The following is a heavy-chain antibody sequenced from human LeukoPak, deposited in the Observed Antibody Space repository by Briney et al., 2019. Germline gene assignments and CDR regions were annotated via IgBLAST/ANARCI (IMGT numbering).Heavy chain of an antibody. CDR3: ARGMSREVYDFWSDSLDY. V-gene: IGHV3-7*01. J-gene: IGHJ4*02. CDR1: GFTFSSYW. CDR2: IQEEGSEK. D-gene: IGHD3-3*01. Sequence: PPGGSLRLSCAASGFTFSSYWMSWVRQAPGKGLEWVANIQEEGSEKYYVDSVKGRFTISRDNAKNSLFLQMNSLRAEDTAVYYCARGMSREVYDFWSDSLDYWGQGTLVTVSS.